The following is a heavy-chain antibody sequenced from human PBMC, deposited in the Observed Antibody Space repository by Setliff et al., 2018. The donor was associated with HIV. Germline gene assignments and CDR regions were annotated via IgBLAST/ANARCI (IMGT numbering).Heavy chain of an antibody. D-gene: IGHD3-9*01. J-gene: IGHJ4*02. CDR2: IKKDGREK. V-gene: IGHV3-7*01. Sequence: PGGSLRLSCGASGFIFSDSWMDWVRQAPGKGLEWVATIKKDGREKYYVDSVKGRFTISRDNAKDSMFLQMNSLRGEDTAVYYCATNFLYDILTGYFPYQFDQWGQGTLVTVSS. CDR1: GFIFSDSW. CDR3: ATNFLYDILTGYFPYQFDQ.